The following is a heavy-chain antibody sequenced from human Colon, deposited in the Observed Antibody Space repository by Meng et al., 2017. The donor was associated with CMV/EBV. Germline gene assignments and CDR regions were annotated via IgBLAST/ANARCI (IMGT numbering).Heavy chain of an antibody. CDR1: GYTFTGYY. J-gene: IGHJ6*02. CDR3: ARDDQQSGVFVVPAAPRDYYYYYGMDV. D-gene: IGHD2-2*01. CDR2: INPSGGST. V-gene: IGHV1-46*01. Sequence: ASVKVSCKASGYTFTGYYIHWVRQAPGQGLEWMGIINPSGGSTSYAQKFQGRVTMTRDTSTSTVYMELSSLRSEDTAVYYCARDDQQSGVFVVPAAPRDYYYYYGMDVWGQGTTVTVSS.